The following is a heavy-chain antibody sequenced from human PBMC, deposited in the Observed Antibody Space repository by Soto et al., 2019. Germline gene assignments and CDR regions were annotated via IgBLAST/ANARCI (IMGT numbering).Heavy chain of an antibody. CDR1: GGTFSSYA. D-gene: IGHD2-2*01. CDR3: ARGVGYCSSTRCYLLGSYYYYGMDV. V-gene: IGHV1-69*13. J-gene: IGHJ6*02. CDR2: IIPIFGTA. Sequence: AVKVSCKASGGTFSSYAISWVRQAPGQGLEWMGGIIPIFGTANYAQKFQGRVTITADESTSTAYMELSSLRSEDTAVYYCARGVGYCSSTRCYLLGSYYYYGMDVWGQGTTVTVSS.